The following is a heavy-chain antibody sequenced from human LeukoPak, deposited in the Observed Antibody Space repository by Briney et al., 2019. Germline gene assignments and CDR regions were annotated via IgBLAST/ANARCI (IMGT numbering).Heavy chain of an antibody. J-gene: IGHJ3*02. D-gene: IGHD4-23*01. Sequence: QPGGSLRLSCAASGFTFSSYGMHWVRQAPGKGLEWVAVISYDGSNKYYADSVKGRFTISRDNSKNTLYLQMNSLRAEDTAVYYCARDRPTVVTANAFDIWGQGTMVTVSS. CDR3: ARDRPTVVTANAFDI. V-gene: IGHV3-30*03. CDR2: ISYDGSNK. CDR1: GFTFSSYG.